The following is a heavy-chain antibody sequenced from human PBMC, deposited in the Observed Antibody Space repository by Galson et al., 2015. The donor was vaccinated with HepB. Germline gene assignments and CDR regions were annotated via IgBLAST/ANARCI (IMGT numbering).Heavy chain of an antibody. CDR3: AKDLEEETEVAASNYYYYGMDV. CDR2: ISYDGSNK. D-gene: IGHD2-15*01. V-gene: IGHV3-30*18. J-gene: IGHJ6*02. CDR1: GFTFSSYG. Sequence: SLRLSCAASGFTFSSYGMHWVRQAPGKGLEWVAVISYDGSNKYYADSVKGRFTISRDNSKNTLYLQMNSLRAEDTAVYYCAKDLEEETEVAASNYYYYGMDVWGQGTTVTVSS.